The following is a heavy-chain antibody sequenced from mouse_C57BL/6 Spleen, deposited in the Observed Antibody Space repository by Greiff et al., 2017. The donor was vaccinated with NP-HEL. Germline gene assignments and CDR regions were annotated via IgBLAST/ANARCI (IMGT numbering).Heavy chain of an antibody. J-gene: IGHJ4*01. CDR2: IDPSDSET. Sequence: QVQLQQPGAELVRPGSSVKLSCKASGYTFTSYWMHWVKQRPIQGLEWIGNIDPSDSETHYNQKFKDKATLTVDKSSSTAYMQLSSLTSEDSAVYYCARRGLGSRRGVYYYAMDYWGQGTSVTVSS. CDR1: GYTFTSYW. CDR3: ARRGLGSRRGVYYYAMDY. V-gene: IGHV1-52*01. D-gene: IGHD2-4*01.